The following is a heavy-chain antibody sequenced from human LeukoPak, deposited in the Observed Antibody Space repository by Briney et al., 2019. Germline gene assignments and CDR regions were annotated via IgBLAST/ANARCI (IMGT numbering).Heavy chain of an antibody. CDR1: GFTFSSYSMN. J-gene: IGHJ4*02. Sequence: GSLRLSCAASGFTFSSYSMNWVRQPPGKGLEWIGSIYYSGSTYYNPSLKSRVTISVDTSKNQFSLKLSSVTAADTAVYHCARRFYYDRTDYWGQGTLVTVSS. CDR3: ARRFYYDRTDY. V-gene: IGHV4-39*01. D-gene: IGHD3-22*01. CDR2: IYYSGST.